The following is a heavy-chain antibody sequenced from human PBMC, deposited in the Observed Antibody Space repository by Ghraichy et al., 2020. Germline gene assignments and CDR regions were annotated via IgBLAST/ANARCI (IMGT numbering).Heavy chain of an antibody. V-gene: IGHV3-48*02. CDR1: GFNFNAYT. Sequence: GSLNISCGASGFNFNAYTMNWVRQAPGKGLEWLSYISNSGTSIDYADSVRGRFTISRDNAKSSLYLQMNNLRDDDTALYYCARDRSAGGGEESFDYWGQGTLVTVSS. CDR3: ARDRSAGGGEESFDY. CDR2: ISNSGTSI. J-gene: IGHJ4*02. D-gene: IGHD2-15*01.